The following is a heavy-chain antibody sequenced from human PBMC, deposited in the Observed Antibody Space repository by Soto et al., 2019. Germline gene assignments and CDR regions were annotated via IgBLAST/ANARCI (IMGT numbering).Heavy chain of an antibody. CDR2: IYYSGST. CDR1: GGSIRSYY. CDR3: ARAPRGNYGYPSYFVY. D-gene: IGHD3-10*01. Sequence: SETLSLTCTVSGGSIRSYYWSWIRQPPGKGLEWIGYIYYSGSTNYNPSLKSRVTISVDTSKNQFSLKLSSVTAADTAVYYCARAPRGNYGYPSYFVYWGQGTLVTVSS. J-gene: IGHJ4*02. V-gene: IGHV4-59*01.